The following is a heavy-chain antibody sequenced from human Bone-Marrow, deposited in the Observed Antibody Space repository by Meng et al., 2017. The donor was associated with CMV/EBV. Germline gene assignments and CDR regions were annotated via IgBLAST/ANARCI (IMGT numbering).Heavy chain of an antibody. J-gene: IGHJ4*02. CDR3: ARETDGSPDY. Sequence: GESLKISCAASGFTVSSNYMSWVRQAPGKGLEWVSVIYSGGSTYYADSVKGRFTISRDNSKNSLYLQMHSLRAEDTAVYYCARETDGSPDYWGQGTLVTVSS. CDR1: GFTVSSNY. CDR2: IYSGGST. D-gene: IGHD5-24*01. V-gene: IGHV3-66*01.